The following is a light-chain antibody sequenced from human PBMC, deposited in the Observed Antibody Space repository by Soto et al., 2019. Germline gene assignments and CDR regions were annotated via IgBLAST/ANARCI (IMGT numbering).Light chain of an antibody. J-gene: IGKJ5*01. CDR1: QSLSNFF. V-gene: IGKV3-20*01. Sequence: EIVLTQSPGILSLSPGEGATLSCRASQSLSNFFLAWYQQKPGQAPRLLIYGTSIRATGIPDRFSGSGSGTDFTLTISRLEPEDFAVYYCQQYGSSPITFGQGTRLEIK. CDR3: QQYGSSPIT. CDR2: GTS.